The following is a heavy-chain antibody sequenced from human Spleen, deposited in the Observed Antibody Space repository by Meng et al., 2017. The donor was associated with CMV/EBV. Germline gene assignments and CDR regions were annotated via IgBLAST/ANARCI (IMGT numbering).Heavy chain of an antibody. J-gene: IGHJ4*02. CDR3: ARSSGSYAYFDY. D-gene: IGHD1-26*01. Sequence: GGSLRLSCAASGFTFSDYYMSWIRQAPGKGLEWVSVIYSGGSTYYADSVKGRFTISRDNSKNTLYLQMNSLRAEDTAVYYCARSSGSYAYFDYWGQGTLVTVSS. CDR2: IYSGGST. V-gene: IGHV3-53*01. CDR1: GFTFSDYY.